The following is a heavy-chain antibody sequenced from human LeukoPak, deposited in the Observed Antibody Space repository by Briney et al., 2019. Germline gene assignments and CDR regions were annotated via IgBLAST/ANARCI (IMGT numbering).Heavy chain of an antibody. J-gene: IGHJ4*02. CDR1: GFTVSSNY. CDR2: IYSGGST. Sequence: GGSLRLSCAASGFTVSSNYMSWVRQAPGKGLEWVSVIYSGGSTYYADSVKGRFTISRDNSKNTLYLQMNSLRAEDTAVYYCARDPGIVGAANRGNYWGQGILVTVSS. D-gene: IGHD1-26*01. V-gene: IGHV3-53*01. CDR3: ARDPGIVGAANRGNY.